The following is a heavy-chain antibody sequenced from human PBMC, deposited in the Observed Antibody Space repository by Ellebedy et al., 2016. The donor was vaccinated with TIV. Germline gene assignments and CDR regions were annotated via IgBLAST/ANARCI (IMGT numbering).Heavy chain of an antibody. V-gene: IGHV3-48*01. Sequence: GGSLRLSXAASGFTFSTYSMNWVRQAPGKGLEWVSYIGWTSGSIYYADSVMGRFTISRDNSKNTLYLQMNSLRAEDTAVYYCAKERGSGWYDYWGQGTLVTVSS. CDR1: GFTFSTYS. CDR3: AKERGSGWYDY. J-gene: IGHJ4*02. CDR2: IGWTSGSI. D-gene: IGHD6-19*01.